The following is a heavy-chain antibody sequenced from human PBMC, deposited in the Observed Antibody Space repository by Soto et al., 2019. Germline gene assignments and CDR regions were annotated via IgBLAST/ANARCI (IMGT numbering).Heavy chain of an antibody. Sequence: GGSLRLSCVASGFTISSHWMHWVRQAPGKGLVWVSRINSDGSSTSYADSVKGRFIISRDNAKNTLYLQMNILRSEDTAVYYCARGYSGYLAWFAPWGQGTLVTVSS. CDR2: INSDGSST. D-gene: IGHD5-12*01. CDR1: GFTISSHW. J-gene: IGHJ5*02. V-gene: IGHV3-74*01. CDR3: ARGYSGYLAWFAP.